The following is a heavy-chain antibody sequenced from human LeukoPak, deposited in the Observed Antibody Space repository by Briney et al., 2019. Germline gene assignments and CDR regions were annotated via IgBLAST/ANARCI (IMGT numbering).Heavy chain of an antibody. CDR1: GFTFSSYA. Sequence: GGSLRLSCAASGFTFSSYAMSWVRQAPGKGLEWVSAISGSGGSTYYADSVKGRFTISRDNSKNTLYLQMNSLRAEDTAVYYCARELGQQLPYYYGMDVWGQGTTVTVSS. CDR2: ISGSGGST. D-gene: IGHD6-13*01. J-gene: IGHJ6*02. V-gene: IGHV3-23*01. CDR3: ARELGQQLPYYYGMDV.